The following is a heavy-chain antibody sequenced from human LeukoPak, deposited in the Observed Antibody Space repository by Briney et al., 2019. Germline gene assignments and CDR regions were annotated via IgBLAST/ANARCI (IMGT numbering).Heavy chain of an antibody. J-gene: IGHJ5*02. CDR3: AKVGSNYRWFDP. V-gene: IGHV3-23*01. D-gene: IGHD4-11*01. CDR2: ISGSGGST. Sequence: PGGSLRLSCAASGFTFSTYAMSWVRQAPGKGLEWVSAISGSGGSTYYADSVKGRFTISRDNSKNTLYLQMNSLRAEDTAVYYCAKVGSNYRWFDPWGQGTLVTVSS. CDR1: GFTFSTYA.